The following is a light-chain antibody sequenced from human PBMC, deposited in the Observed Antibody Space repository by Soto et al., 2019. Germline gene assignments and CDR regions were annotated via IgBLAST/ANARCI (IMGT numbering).Light chain of an antibody. V-gene: IGLV2-14*01. CDR3: ASYTSSSSYV. J-gene: IGLJ1*01. CDR2: EVS. Sequence: QSVLTQPASVSGSPGQSITISCTGTSSDVGGYNYVSWYQQHPGKAPKLMIYEVSNRPSGVSNRFSGSKSGNPASLTISGLQAEDEADYYCASYTSSSSYVFGTGTRSPS. CDR1: SSDVGGYNY.